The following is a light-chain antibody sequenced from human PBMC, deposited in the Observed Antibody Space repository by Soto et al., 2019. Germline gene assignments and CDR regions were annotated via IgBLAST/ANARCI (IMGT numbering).Light chain of an antibody. Sequence: QSALTQPRSVSGSPGQSVTISCTGISNNYVSWYQQHPGKVPKVIVYDVTLRPSGVSDRFSGSRSGNTASLAISGLRAEDGGEYYCCSYSGTYTEVVFGGGTKVTVL. CDR3: CSYSGTYTEVV. V-gene: IGLV2-11*01. CDR1: SNNY. CDR2: DVT. J-gene: IGLJ2*01.